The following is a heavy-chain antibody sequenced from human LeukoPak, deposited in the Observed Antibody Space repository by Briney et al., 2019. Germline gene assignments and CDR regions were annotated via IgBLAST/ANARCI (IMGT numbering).Heavy chain of an antibody. Sequence: SETLSLTCTVSGGSISSGSYYWSWIRQPAGRGLEWIWRIYTSGSTNYNPSLNSRDTISVDTSNNQFSLKLSSVTAADTAVYYCARNVVVVAANWFDPWGQGTLVTVSS. CDR2: IYTSGST. CDR1: GGSISSGSYY. J-gene: IGHJ5*02. V-gene: IGHV4-61*02. D-gene: IGHD2-15*01. CDR3: ARNVVVVAANWFDP.